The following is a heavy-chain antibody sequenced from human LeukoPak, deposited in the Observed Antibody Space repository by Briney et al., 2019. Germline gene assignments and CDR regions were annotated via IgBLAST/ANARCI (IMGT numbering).Heavy chain of an antibody. V-gene: IGHV1-69*13. J-gene: IGHJ6*02. D-gene: IGHD3/OR15-3a*01. Sequence: ASVKVSCKASGGTFSSYAISWVRQAPGQGLEWMGGIIPIFGTANYAQKFQGRVTITADESTSTAYMELSSLRSEDTAVYHCARGTGKLNSWNYGMDVWGQGTTVTVSS. CDR3: ARGTGKLNSWNYGMDV. CDR1: GGTFSSYA. CDR2: IIPIFGTA.